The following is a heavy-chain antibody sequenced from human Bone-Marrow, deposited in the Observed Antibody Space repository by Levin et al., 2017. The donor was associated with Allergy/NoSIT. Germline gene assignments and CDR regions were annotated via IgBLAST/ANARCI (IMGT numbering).Heavy chain of an antibody. J-gene: IGHJ1*01. V-gene: IGHV3-23*01. CDR3: AKVAPGYGTGGYGGDQN. Sequence: GESLKISCATSGFTFGSSVMSWVRQAPGKGLEWVSSIRGSGGSTHYTDSVKGRFTISRDNSKNTLFLQMNSLRAEDTAVYYCAKVAPGYGTGGYGGDQNWGQGTLVTVSS. D-gene: IGHD6-19*01. CDR2: IRGSGGST. CDR1: GFTFGSSV.